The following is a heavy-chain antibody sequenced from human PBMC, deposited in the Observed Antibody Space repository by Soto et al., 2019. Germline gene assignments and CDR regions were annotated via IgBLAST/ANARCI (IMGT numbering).Heavy chain of an antibody. D-gene: IGHD3-10*01. Sequence: GNGLEWVSGISHSGGSTYSSDSVKGRFTISRDSSKNTLYLEMNSLRAEDTAVYFCAKDRSHLAPNYYGMDVSGQATLVSVS. J-gene: IGHJ6*01. V-gene: IGHV3-23*01. CDR3: AKDRSHLAPNYYGMDV. CDR2: ISHSGGST.